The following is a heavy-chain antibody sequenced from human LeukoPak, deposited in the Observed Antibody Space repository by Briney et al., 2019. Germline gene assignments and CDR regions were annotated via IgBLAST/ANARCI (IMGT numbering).Heavy chain of an antibody. Sequence: GGSLRLSCAASGFTFSNYGMNWVRQAPGKGLEWVSAISGSGGSTYYADSVKGRFTISRDNSKNTLYLQMNSLRAEDTAVYYCAKQRHPTGLVYFDYWGQGTLVTVSS. J-gene: IGHJ4*02. CDR2: ISGSGGST. CDR1: GFTFSNYG. CDR3: AKQRHPTGLVYFDY. V-gene: IGHV3-23*01.